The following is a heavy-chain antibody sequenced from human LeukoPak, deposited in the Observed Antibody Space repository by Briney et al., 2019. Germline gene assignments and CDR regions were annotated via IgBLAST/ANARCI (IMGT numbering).Heavy chain of an antibody. V-gene: IGHV3-48*01. Sequence: GGSLRLSCAASGFTFSSYSMIWVRQAPGKGLEWVSYISSSGSTIYYADSVKGRFTISRDNAKNSLYLQLSSLSAEDTAVYYCAGGHSSGYYPIDYWDQGTLVTVSS. CDR2: ISSSGSTI. J-gene: IGHJ4*02. CDR3: AGGHSSGYYPIDY. CDR1: GFTFSSYS. D-gene: IGHD3-22*01.